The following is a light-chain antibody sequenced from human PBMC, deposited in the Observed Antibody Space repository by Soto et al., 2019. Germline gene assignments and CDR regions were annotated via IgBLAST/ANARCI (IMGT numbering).Light chain of an antibody. CDR3: SSYTSSSTYV. CDR2: DVR. Sequence: QSALTQPASVSGSPGQSITISCNGTSSDVGYYNYVSWYQQHPGKAPKLMIYDVRNRPSGVSNRFSGSKSGNTASLTISGLQAEDEADYYCSSYTSSSTYVFGTGTKLTVL. CDR1: SSDVGYYNY. J-gene: IGLJ1*01. V-gene: IGLV2-14*03.